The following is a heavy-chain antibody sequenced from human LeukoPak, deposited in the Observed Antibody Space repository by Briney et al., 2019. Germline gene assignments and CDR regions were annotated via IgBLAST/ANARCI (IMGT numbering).Heavy chain of an antibody. V-gene: IGHV1-8*01. J-gene: IGHJ6*03. CDR1: GYTFTSYD. D-gene: IGHD3-9*01. CDR2: MNPNSGNT. CDR3: ARPSSTGYYRPRYYYYMDV. Sequence: GASVKVSGKASGYTFTSYDINWVRQATGQGLEWMGWMNPNSGNTGYAQKFQGRVTMTRNTSISTDYMELSSLRSEDTAVYYCARPSSTGYYRPRYYYYMDVWGKGTTVTVSS.